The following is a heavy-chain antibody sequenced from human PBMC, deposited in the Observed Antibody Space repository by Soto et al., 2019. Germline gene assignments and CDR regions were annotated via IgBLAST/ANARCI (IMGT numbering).Heavy chain of an antibody. CDR1: GFTFSSYW. CDR3: ARAYYYGSGSYQGDAFDI. Sequence: EVQLVESGGGLVQPGGSLRLSCAASGFTFSSYWMSWVRQAPGKGLEWVANIKQDGSEKYYVDSVKGRFTISRDNAKNSLYLQMNSLRAEDTAVYYCARAYYYGSGSYQGDAFDIWGQGTMVTVSS. CDR2: IKQDGSEK. D-gene: IGHD3-10*01. V-gene: IGHV3-7*01. J-gene: IGHJ3*02.